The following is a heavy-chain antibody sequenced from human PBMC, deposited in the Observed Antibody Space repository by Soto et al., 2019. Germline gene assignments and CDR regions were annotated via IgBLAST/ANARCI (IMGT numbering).Heavy chain of an antibody. CDR2: IYYSGST. CDR1: GDSIASGAYY. CDR3: ASVDNRTTIDS. D-gene: IGHD1-1*01. Sequence: QVQLQESGPGLVKPSQTLSLTCTVSGDSIASGAYYWSWIRHHPGKGLEWIGYIYYSGSTYYNPSLKSRVSISVDTSQNQFSLKLSSLTAADTAVYYCASVDNRTTIDSWGPGTLVIVSS. J-gene: IGHJ4*02. V-gene: IGHV4-31*03.